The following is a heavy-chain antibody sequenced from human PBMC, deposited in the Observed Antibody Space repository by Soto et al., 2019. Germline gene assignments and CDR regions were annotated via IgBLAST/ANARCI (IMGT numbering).Heavy chain of an antibody. J-gene: IGHJ6*02. CDR2: INPNSGGT. CDR1: GYTFTGYY. Sequence: QVQLVQSGAEVKKPGASVKVSCKASGYTFTGYYMHWVRQAPGQGLEWMGWINPNSGGTNYAQKLQGRVTMTRDTSTSTAYMELSRLRSDDTAVYYCARGSTGNSLGGGHGYYYYGMDVWGQGTTVTVSS. CDR3: ARGSTGNSLGGGHGYYYYGMDV. V-gene: IGHV1-2*02. D-gene: IGHD1-1*01.